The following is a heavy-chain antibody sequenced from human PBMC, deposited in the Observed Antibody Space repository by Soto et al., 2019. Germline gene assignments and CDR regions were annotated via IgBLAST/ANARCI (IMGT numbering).Heavy chain of an antibody. J-gene: IGHJ4*02. CDR3: TRALGVVVGTWHFDY. CDR2: MTSKSYGGTT. V-gene: IGHV3-49*03. CDR1: GFTFEDYA. D-gene: IGHD3-3*01. Sequence: PGGSLRLSCTASGFTFEDYALNWFRQAPGGGLKWVGFMTSKSYGGTTHYAATLLGSFTMSRDDSRSIAYLQMNSLEPEDTGIYYCTRALGVVVGTWHFDYGGPGTLVTVSS.